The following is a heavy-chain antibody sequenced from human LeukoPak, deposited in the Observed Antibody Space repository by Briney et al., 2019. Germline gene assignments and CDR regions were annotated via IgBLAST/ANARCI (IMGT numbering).Heavy chain of an antibody. CDR3: ATGRYCSRTSCYIHAFDI. CDR1: GYTFTSYD. V-gene: IGHV1-18*01. D-gene: IGHD2-2*02. CDR2: ISTYNGNT. Sequence: ASVKVSCKGSGYTFTSYDINWVRQAPGQGLEWVGWISTYNGNTNYAQKLQDRVTMTTDTSTSTAYMELRSLRYDDTAVYYCATGRYCSRTSCYIHAFDIWGQGTMVTVSS. J-gene: IGHJ3*02.